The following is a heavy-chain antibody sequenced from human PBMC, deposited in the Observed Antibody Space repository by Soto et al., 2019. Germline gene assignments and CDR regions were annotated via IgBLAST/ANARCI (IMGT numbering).Heavy chain of an antibody. CDR2: IAGIGLNT. V-gene: IGHV3-23*01. J-gene: IGHJ4*02. Sequence: EVQLLESGGALVQPGGSLRLSCAASGFSFSSFAMSWVRQAPGKGLEWVSAIAGIGLNTYYADSVRGRFTISRENSKSTLFLEMSSLRVEDTAVYYCVKDARIYFDGAGSHGAFDSWGQGSLVTVSS. D-gene: IGHD3-22*01. CDR1: GFSFSSFA. CDR3: VKDARIYFDGAGSHGAFDS.